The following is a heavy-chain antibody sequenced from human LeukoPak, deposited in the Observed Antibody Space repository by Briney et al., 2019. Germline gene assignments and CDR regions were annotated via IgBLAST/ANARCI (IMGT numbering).Heavy chain of an antibody. D-gene: IGHD1-26*01. Sequence: SVKVSCKPSLDTFHNYIVNWVRQAPGAGLEWMGRIIPAFGTTSYAMNFLGRVTVTTDESKSTVYMEMSSLRSDDTAVYYCASFGLGSGAFPFDSWGQGTLVTVS. CDR2: IIPAFGTT. CDR3: ASFGLGSGAFPFDS. V-gene: IGHV1-69*05. J-gene: IGHJ4*02. CDR1: LDTFHNYI.